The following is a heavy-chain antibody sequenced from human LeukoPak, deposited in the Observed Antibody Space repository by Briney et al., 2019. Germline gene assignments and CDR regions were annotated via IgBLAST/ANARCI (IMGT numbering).Heavy chain of an antibody. Sequence: GGSLRLSCAASGFTFSSYAMHWVRQAPGKGLEWVAVISYDGSNKYYGDSVKGRFTISRDNSKNTLYLQMNSLRAEDTAVYYCAGCYYDFWSGYFYGTNWFDPWGQGTLVTVSS. D-gene: IGHD3-3*01. J-gene: IGHJ5*02. CDR1: GFTFSSYA. CDR2: ISYDGSNK. CDR3: AGCYYDFWSGYFYGTNWFDP. V-gene: IGHV3-30-3*01.